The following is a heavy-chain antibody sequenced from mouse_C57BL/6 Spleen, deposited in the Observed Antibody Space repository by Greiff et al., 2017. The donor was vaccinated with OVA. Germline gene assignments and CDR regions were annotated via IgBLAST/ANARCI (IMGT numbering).Heavy chain of an antibody. CDR2: ISSGSSTI. CDR1: GFTFSDYG. Sequence: DVKLVESGGGLVKPGGSLKLSCAASGFTFSDYGMHWVRQAPEKGLEWVAYISSGSSTIYYADTVKGRFTISRDNAKNTLFLQMTSLRSEDTAMYYCARLGGWLLRDYAMDYWGQGTSVTVSS. CDR3: ARLGGWLLRDYAMDY. V-gene: IGHV5-17*01. D-gene: IGHD2-3*01. J-gene: IGHJ4*01.